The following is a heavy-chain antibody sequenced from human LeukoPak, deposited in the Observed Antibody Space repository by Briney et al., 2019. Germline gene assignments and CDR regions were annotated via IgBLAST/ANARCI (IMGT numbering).Heavy chain of an antibody. Sequence: PGGSLRLSCAASGFTFSNTWMNWVRQAPGKGLEWVGRIQSKTDGGTTEYAAPVKGRFTISRDDSKTTLYLQMNGLETEDTAVYYCATLTVRGVINIWGQGTLVTVSS. J-gene: IGHJ4*02. CDR3: ATLTVRGVINI. CDR2: IQSKTDGGTT. V-gene: IGHV3-15*01. D-gene: IGHD3-10*01. CDR1: GFTFSNTW.